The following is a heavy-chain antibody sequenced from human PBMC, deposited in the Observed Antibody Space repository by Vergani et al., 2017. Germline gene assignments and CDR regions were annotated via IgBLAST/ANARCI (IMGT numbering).Heavy chain of an antibody. D-gene: IGHD3-3*01. J-gene: IGHJ4*02. CDR2: IYYSGST. CDR3: ARRIFGVVMDVFDY. CDR1: GGSISSGGYY. V-gene: IGHV4-31*03. Sequence: QVQLQESGPGLVKPSQTLSLICTVSGGSISSGGYYWSWIRQHPGKGLEWIGYIYYSGSTYYNPSLKSRVTISVDTSKNQFSLKLSSVTAADTAVYYCARRIFGVVMDVFDYWGQGTLVTVSS.